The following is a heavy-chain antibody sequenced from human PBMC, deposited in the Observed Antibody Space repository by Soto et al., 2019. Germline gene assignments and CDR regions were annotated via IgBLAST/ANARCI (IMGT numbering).Heavy chain of an antibody. J-gene: IGHJ6*03. CDR2: IKSKTDGGTT. CDR3: TTDKVNDPIYYYYYYYMDV. V-gene: IGHV3-15*01. CDR1: GFTFSNAW. D-gene: IGHD1-1*01. Sequence: GGSLRLSCAASGFTFSNAWMSWVRQAPGKGLEWVGRIKSKTDGGTTDYAAPVKGRFTISRDDSKNTLYLQMNSLKTEDTAVYYCTTDKVNDPIYYYYYYYMDVWGKGTTVTVSS.